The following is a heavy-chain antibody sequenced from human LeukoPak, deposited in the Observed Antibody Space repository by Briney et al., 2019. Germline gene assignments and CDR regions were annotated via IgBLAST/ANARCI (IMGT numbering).Heavy chain of an antibody. J-gene: IGHJ4*02. D-gene: IGHD6-19*01. CDR1: GFTFSSYA. Sequence: PGGFLRLSCAASGFTFSSYAMHWVRQAPGKGLEWVAVISYDGSNKYYADSVKGRFTISRDNSKNTLYLQMNSLRAEDTAVYYCARGGLDSSGWEYYFDYWGQGTLVTVSS. CDR2: ISYDGSNK. CDR3: ARGGLDSSGWEYYFDY. V-gene: IGHV3-30-3*01.